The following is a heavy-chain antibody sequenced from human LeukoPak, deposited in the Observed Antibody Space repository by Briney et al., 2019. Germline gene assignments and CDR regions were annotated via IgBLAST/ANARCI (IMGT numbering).Heavy chain of an antibody. CDR1: GCTFSSYA. Sequence: PGASLRLSWAAAGCTFSSYAMSWGRQARGKGLGLVSTISGSGGSTYYAYFVKGRFTISGNNSKNTLYLQMNSLRSDATAVYYGDKDHSSGCTHYYFDYWGQGTLVTVSS. D-gene: IGHD6-19*01. J-gene: IGHJ4*02. V-gene: IGHV3-23*01. CDR3: DKDHSSGCTHYYFDY. CDR2: ISGSGGST.